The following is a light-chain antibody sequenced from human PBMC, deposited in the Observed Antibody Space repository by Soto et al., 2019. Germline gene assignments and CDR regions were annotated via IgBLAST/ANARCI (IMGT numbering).Light chain of an antibody. J-gene: IGKJ1*01. CDR3: QQYNNYACT. CDR2: KAS. V-gene: IGKV1-5*03. CDR1: QSINNW. Sequence: DIQMTQSPSTLSASVGDRVTITCRASQSINNWLAWYQQKPGKAPKLLISKASSLESGVPSRFSGSGSGTEFPLTISSLQADDSATYYHQQYNNYACTFGPGTKVEI.